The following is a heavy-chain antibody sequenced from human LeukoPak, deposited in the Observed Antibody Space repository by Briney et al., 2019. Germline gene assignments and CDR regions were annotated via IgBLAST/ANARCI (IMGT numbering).Heavy chain of an antibody. CDR1: GGSISSYY. Sequence: PSETLSLTCTVSGGSISSYYWSWIRQPPGKELEWIGYIYYSGSTNYNPSLKSRVTISVDTSKNQFSLKLSSVTAADTAVYYCARVSLCSGGSCSAQYYFDYWGQGTLVTVSS. CDR3: ARVSLCSGGSCSAQYYFDY. J-gene: IGHJ4*02. D-gene: IGHD2-15*01. CDR2: IYYSGST. V-gene: IGHV4-59*08.